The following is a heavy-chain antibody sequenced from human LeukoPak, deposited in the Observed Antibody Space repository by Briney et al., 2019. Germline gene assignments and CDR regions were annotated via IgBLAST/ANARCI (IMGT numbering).Heavy chain of an antibody. Sequence: GGSLRLSCAASGFTFSSYSMNWVRQAPGKGLEWVSSISSSSSYIYYADSVKGRFTISRDNAKNSLYLHMNSLRAEDTAVYYCARDGEMATITSWFDPWGQGTQVTVSS. CDR2: ISSSSSYI. CDR3: ARDGEMATITSWFDP. J-gene: IGHJ5*02. V-gene: IGHV3-21*04. D-gene: IGHD5-24*01. CDR1: GFTFSSYS.